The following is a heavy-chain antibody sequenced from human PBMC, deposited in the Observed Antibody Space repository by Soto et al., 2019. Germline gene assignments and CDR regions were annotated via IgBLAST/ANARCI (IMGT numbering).Heavy chain of an antibody. CDR3: AREVPRYSYAPAGWFDP. CDR1: GGSGSSGSYY. D-gene: IGHD5-18*01. V-gene: IGHV4-61*01. Sequence: PSETLSLTCTVSGGSGSSGSYYWSWIRQPPGKGLEWIGYIYYSGSTNYNPSLKSRVTISVDTSKNQFSLKLSSVTAADTAVYYCAREVPRYSYAPAGWFDPWGQGTLVTVSS. J-gene: IGHJ5*02. CDR2: IYYSGST.